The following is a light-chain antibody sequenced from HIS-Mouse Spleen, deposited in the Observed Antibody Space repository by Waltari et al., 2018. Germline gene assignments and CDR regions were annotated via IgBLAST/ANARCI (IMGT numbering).Light chain of an antibody. CDR2: DVS. Sequence: QSALTQPASVSGSPGQSITISCTGTSSDVGGYNYVSWYQQHPGKAPKLMVYDVSNPTAGVSNLFSGSKSGNTASLTISGVQAEDEADYYCSSYTSSSTYVFGTGTKVTVL. CDR1: SSDVGGYNY. J-gene: IGLJ1*01. CDR3: SSYTSSSTYV. V-gene: IGLV2-14*03.